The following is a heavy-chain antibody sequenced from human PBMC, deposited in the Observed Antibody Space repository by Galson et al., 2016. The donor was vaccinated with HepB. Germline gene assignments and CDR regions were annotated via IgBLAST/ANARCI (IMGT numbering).Heavy chain of an antibody. D-gene: IGHD2-8*02. J-gene: IGHJ3*02. CDR3: ARRLVGSYGNAFDI. CDR1: GYTFTAYA. V-gene: IGHV1-3*04. CDR2: INTAKGDT. Sequence: SVKVSCKASGYTFTAYAIRWVRQAPGQRLEWMAWINTAKGDTRYSQKLQGRVTLTRDTSATTASMELSSLRSEDTAVYYCARRLVGSYGNAFDIWGQGTLVTVSS.